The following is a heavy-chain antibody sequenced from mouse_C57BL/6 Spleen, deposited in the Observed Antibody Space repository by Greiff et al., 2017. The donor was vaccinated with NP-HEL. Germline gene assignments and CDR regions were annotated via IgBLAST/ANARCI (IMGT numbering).Heavy chain of an antibody. D-gene: IGHD3-2*02. J-gene: IGHJ3*01. CDR2: IWTGGGT. CDR1: GFSLTSYA. Sequence: VHLVESGPGLVAPSQSLSITCTVSGFSLTSYAISWVRQPPGKGLEWLGVIWTGGGTNYNSALKSRLSISKDNSKSQVFLKMNSLQTDDTARYYCARMGSSGYAGWFAYWGQGTLVTVSA. V-gene: IGHV2-9-1*01. CDR3: ARMGSSGYAGWFAY.